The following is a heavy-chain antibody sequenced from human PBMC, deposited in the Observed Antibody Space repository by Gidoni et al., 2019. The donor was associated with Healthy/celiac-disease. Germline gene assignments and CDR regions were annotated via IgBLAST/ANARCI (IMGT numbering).Heavy chain of an antibody. CDR2: IYYSGST. J-gene: IGHJ5*02. CDR1: GGSISSSSYY. Sequence: QLQLQESGPGLVKPSETLSLTCTVSGGSISSSSYYWGWIRQPPGKGLEWIGSIYYSGSTYYNPSLKSRVTISVDTSKNQFSLKLSSVTAADTAVYYCARHGPSVGWYRAGNWFDPWGQGTLVTVSS. V-gene: IGHV4-39*01. D-gene: IGHD6-19*01. CDR3: ARHGPSVGWYRAGNWFDP.